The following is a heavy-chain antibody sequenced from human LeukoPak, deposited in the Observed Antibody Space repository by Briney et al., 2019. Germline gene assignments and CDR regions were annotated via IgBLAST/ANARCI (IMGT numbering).Heavy chain of an antibody. D-gene: IGHD4-11*01. CDR3: ARGRSNYRR. CDR1: GGCFSGYY. V-gene: IGHV4-34*01. Sequence: SETLSLTCAVYGGCFSGYYWSWIRQRPGKGLEWIGQIHHSGDTAYSPSLKSRVTISVDTSRDQFSLQLTSVTAADTAVYYCARGRSNYRRWGQGTLVTVSS. J-gene: IGHJ4*02. CDR2: IHHSGDT.